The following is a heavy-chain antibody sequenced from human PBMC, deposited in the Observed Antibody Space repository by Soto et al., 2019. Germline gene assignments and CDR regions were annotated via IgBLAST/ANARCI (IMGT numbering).Heavy chain of an antibody. CDR1: GFIFTNYW. J-gene: IGHJ6*02. CDR3: ARQYYYGSVVNYYHYGMDV. D-gene: IGHD3-10*01. CDR2: IYPADSNV. V-gene: IGHV5-51*01. Sequence: GESLKISCKGSGFIFTNYWIGWVRQMPGKGLEWMGIIYPADSNVRYSPPFQGQVTISVDKSISTAYLQWTSLKASDTAIYYCARQYYYGSVVNYYHYGMDVWGQGTTVTVSS.